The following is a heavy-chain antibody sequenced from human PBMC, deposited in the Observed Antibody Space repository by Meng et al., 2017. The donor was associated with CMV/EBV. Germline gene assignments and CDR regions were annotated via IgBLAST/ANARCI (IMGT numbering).Heavy chain of an antibody. CDR1: GGTFSSYA. V-gene: IGHV1-69*12. CDR2: IIPIFGTA. Sequence: QVQLGHAGAGGKKPGSSVKVSCKDSGGTFSSYAISWVRQAPGQGLEWMGGIIPIFGTANYAQKFQGRVTITADESTSTAYMELSSLRSEDTAVYYCARMPRDGYNYIDYWGQGTLVTVSS. D-gene: IGHD5-24*01. CDR3: ARMPRDGYNYIDY. J-gene: IGHJ4*02.